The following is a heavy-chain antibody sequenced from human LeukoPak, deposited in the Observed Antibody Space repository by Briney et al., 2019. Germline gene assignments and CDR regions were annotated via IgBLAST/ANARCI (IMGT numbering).Heavy chain of an antibody. CDR3: ARYDADMATNN. V-gene: IGHV4-61*01. J-gene: IGHJ4*02. D-gene: IGHD5-24*01. Sequence: PSETLSLTCTVSGGSVSSGSYYWSWIRQPPGKGLEWIGYIYYRGGTNYNPSLQSRVTISVDTSKNQFSLKVTSVTAADTAVYYCARYDADMATNNWGQGTLVTVSS. CDR2: IYYRGGT. CDR1: GGSVSSGSYY.